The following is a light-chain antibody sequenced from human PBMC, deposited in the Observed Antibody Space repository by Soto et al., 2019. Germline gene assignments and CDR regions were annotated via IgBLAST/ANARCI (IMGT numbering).Light chain of an antibody. CDR2: EVS. CDR3: SSYAGSNNPVV. J-gene: IGLJ2*01. Sequence: QSALTQPPSASGSPGQSVTISCTGTSSDVGGYNYVSWYQQHPGKAPKLMIYEVSKRPSGVPDRFSGSKSGNTASLTVSGLQAEEEAEYYCSSYAGSNNPVVFGGGTKLTVL. CDR1: SSDVGGYNY. V-gene: IGLV2-8*01.